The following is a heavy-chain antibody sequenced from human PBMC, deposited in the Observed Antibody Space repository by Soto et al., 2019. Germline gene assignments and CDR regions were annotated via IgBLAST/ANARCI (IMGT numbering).Heavy chain of an antibody. CDR1: GFTFYDFA. CDR3: VKDMYEGSSGGSLDY. V-gene: IGHV3-9*01. Sequence: DVQLVESGGGLGQPGRSLRLSCAASGFTFYDFAMHWVRQAPGKGLEWVSRISGTRNIIDYADSVKGRFIISRDNAKNSLYLQMNSLRPEYTAFYYCVKDMYEGSSGGSLDYWGQGTLVTVSS. J-gene: IGHJ4*02. CDR2: ISGTRNII. D-gene: IGHD2-15*01.